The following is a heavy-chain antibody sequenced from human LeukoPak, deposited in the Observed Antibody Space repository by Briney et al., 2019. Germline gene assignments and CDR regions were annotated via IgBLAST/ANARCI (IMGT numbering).Heavy chain of an antibody. CDR2: IKQDGTEK. D-gene: IGHD1-26*01. V-gene: IGHV3-7*01. J-gene: IGHJ4*02. CDR1: GFTFSSYW. Sequence: HTGGSLRLSCAASGFTFSSYWMSWVRQAPGKGLEWLANIKQDGTEKNYLNSVKGRFTISRDNAKNSLYLQMNSLRAEDTAVYYCAGDYSGWGQGTLVTVSP. CDR3: AGDYSG.